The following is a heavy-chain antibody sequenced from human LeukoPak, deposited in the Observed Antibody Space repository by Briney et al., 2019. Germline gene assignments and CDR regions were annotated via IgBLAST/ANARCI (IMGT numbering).Heavy chain of an antibody. CDR3: VRVWPPNAVDRGMTYSYFNALDV. V-gene: IGHV1-18*01. CDR2: ISPYDGNT. CDR1: GYTFTSYG. J-gene: IGHJ6*02. Sequence: GASVTVSCTASGYTFTSYGISWVRQAPGQGLQWVGWISPYDGNTDYAQRFQARVTMTIDRATRTVYMDLKRLRLDDTAVYYCVRVWPPNAVDRGMTYSYFNALDVWGQGTTVIVSS. D-gene: IGHD1-1*01.